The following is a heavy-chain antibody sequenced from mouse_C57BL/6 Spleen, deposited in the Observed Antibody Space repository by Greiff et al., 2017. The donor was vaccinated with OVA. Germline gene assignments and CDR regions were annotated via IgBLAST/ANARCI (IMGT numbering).Heavy chain of an antibody. CDR1: GFNIKDDY. V-gene: IGHV14-4*01. J-gene: IGHJ3*01. D-gene: IGHD1-1*01. CDR2: IDPENGDT. CDR3: TTKLQFAY. Sequence: VQLQQSGAELVRPGASVKLSCTASGFNIKDDYMHWVKQRPEQGLEWIGWIDPENGDTEYASKFQGKATITADTSSNTAYLQLSSLTSEDTAVYYCTTKLQFAYWGQGTLVTVSA.